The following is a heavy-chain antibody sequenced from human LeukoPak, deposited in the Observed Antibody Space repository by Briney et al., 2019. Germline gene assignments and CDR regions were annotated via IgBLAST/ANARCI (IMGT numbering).Heavy chain of an antibody. Sequence: SETLSLTCTDSGGSISSYYWSWIRQPAGKGLEWIGRIYTSGSTNYNPSLQSRVTMSVDTSKNQFSLKLSSVTAADTAVYYCARDLASKGSDAFDIWGQGTMVTVSS. CDR2: IYTSGST. D-gene: IGHD2-21*01. J-gene: IGHJ3*02. CDR1: GGSISSYY. V-gene: IGHV4-4*07. CDR3: ARDLASKGSDAFDI.